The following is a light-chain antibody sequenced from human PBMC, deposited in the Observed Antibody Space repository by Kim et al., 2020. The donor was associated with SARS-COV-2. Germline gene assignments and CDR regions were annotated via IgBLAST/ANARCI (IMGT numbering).Light chain of an antibody. CDR3: QTWGTGIRV. V-gene: IGLV4-69*01. J-gene: IGLJ3*02. Sequence: ASVKLTCKLGGGHSSYAIAWHQQQPEKGPRYLMKLNSDGSHNKGDGIPDRFSGSSSGAERYLAISSLQSQDEADYYCQTWGTGIRVFGGGTQLTVL. CDR1: GGHSSYA. CDR2: LNSDGSH.